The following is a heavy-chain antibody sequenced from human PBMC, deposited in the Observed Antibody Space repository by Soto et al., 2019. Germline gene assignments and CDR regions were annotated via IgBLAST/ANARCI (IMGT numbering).Heavy chain of an antibody. CDR3: AKGYCSGGTCYRPLLDY. CDR2: IKEDGSKT. Sequence: PGGSLRLSCASSGFTFSSDWMSLVRQAPGKGLEWVANIKEDGSKTYYVDSVKGRFTISRDNSKNTLFLQMNSLRAEDTAVYFCAKGYCSGGTCYRPLLDYWGQGILVTVSS. CDR1: GFTFSSDW. V-gene: IGHV3-7*05. D-gene: IGHD2-15*01. J-gene: IGHJ4*02.